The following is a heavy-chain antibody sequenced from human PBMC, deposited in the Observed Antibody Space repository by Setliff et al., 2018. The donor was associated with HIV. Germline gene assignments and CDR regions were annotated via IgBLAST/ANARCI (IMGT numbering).Heavy chain of an antibody. Sequence: PSETLSLTCSVSGGSVSDSNVYWNWIRQSPGKGLEWIGNIYYDGSAYYNPSLKSRVTILIDTSKNQFSLKLSSVTAADTAVYYCARGLSFYDPGGFDYWGQGTLVTVSS. CDR1: GGSVSDSNVY. J-gene: IGHJ4*02. V-gene: IGHV4-39*01. CDR2: IYYDGSA. CDR3: ARGLSFYDPGGFDY. D-gene: IGHD3-22*01.